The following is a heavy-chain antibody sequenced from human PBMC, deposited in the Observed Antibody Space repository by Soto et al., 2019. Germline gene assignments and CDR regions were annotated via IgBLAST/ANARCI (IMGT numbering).Heavy chain of an antibody. D-gene: IGHD3-3*01. J-gene: IGHJ6*02. CDR1: GSTFSSSE. CDR3: ASVNLRFSYGIDV. V-gene: IGHV3-48*03. Sequence: EVQLVESGGGLVQPGGSLRLSCAASGSTFSSSEMHWVRQAPGKGLEWISYISNSSSVIYYADSVKGRFTISRDNAKNLLYLQMNSLRAEDTAVYFCASVNLRFSYGIDVWGQGTTVTVSS. CDR2: ISNSSSVI.